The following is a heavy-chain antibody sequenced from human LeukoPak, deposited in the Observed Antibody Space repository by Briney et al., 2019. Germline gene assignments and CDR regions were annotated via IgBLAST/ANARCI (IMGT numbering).Heavy chain of an antibody. CDR1: GFTFSSYA. CDR3: AKFAASTGAIYYYGMDV. CDR2: ISGSGGNT. V-gene: IGHV3-23*01. Sequence: PGGSLRLSCAASGFTFSSYAMSWVRQAPGKGLEWVSGISGSGGNTYHADSVKGRFTISRDNSKNTVYLQMNSLRAEDTAVYYCAKFAASTGAIYYYGMDVWGQGTTVTVSS. D-gene: IGHD1-1*01. J-gene: IGHJ6*02.